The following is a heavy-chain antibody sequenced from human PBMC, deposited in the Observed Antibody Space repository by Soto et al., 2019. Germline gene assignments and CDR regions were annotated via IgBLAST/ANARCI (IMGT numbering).Heavy chain of an antibody. D-gene: IGHD1-1*01. CDR3: ARETGPSFDY. J-gene: IGHJ4*02. Sequence: GGSLRLSCAVSGFIFSSNYMSWVRQAPGKGLEWVSVLYSGGTTYYADSVKGRFTISRDNSKNTLYLQMNSLRAEDTAVYYCARETGPSFDYWGLGTLVTVSS. V-gene: IGHV3-66*01. CDR1: GFIFSSNY. CDR2: LYSGGTT.